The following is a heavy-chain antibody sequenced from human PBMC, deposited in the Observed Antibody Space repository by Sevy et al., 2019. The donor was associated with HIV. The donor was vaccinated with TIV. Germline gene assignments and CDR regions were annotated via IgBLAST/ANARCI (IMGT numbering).Heavy chain of an antibody. V-gene: IGHV3-48*02. CDR3: ARDSTVWFGEFYYFDY. J-gene: IGHJ4*02. CDR2: ISSSSSTI. Sequence: GGSLRLSCAASGFTFSSYSMNWVRQAPGKGLEWVSYISSSSSTIYYADSVKGRFPISRDNAKNSLYLQMNSLRDEDTAVYYCARDSTVWFGEFYYFDYWGQGTLVTVSS. CDR1: GFTFSSYS. D-gene: IGHD3-10*01.